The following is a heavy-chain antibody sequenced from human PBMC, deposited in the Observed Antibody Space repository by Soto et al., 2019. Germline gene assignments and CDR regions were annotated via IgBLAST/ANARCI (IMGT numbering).Heavy chain of an antibody. CDR1: GFTFSSYA. CDR3: ARDSSPPGVWSGYSCQGGYYYGMDV. J-gene: IGHJ6*02. CDR2: ISYDGSNK. D-gene: IGHD3-3*01. Sequence: PGGSLRLSCAASGFTFSSYAMHWVRQAPGKGLEWVAVISYDGSNKYYADSVKGRFTIARDNSKNTLYLQMNSLRAEDTAVYYCARDSSPPGVWSGYSCQGGYYYGMDVWGQGTTVSVS. V-gene: IGHV3-30-3*01.